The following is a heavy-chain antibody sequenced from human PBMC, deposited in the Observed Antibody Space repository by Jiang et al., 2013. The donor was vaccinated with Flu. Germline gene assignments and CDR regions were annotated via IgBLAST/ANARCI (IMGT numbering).Heavy chain of an antibody. J-gene: IGHJ6*01. CDR2: IYYSGST. V-gene: IGHV4-59*01. CDR1: GGSISSYY. CDR3: ARDRLEERGVVPAAIGGDYYYYG. D-gene: IGHD2-2*02. Sequence: GSGLVKPSQTLSLTCTVSGGSISSYYWSWIRQPPGKGLEWIGYIYYSGSTNYNPSLKSRVTISVDTSKNQFSLKLSSVTAADTAVYYCARDRLEERGVVPAAIGGDYYYYG.